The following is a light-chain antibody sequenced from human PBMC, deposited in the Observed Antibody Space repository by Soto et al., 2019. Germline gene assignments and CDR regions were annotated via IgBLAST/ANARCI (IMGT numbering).Light chain of an antibody. CDR2: GVT. V-gene: IGLV2-14*01. J-gene: IGLJ1*01. CDR3: TSYTSSSTYV. Sequence: QSALTQPACVSESPGQSITISCPGTSSDIGGYNYVSWYQQHPDKAPKLMIYGVTNRPSGVSDRFSGSKSGNTASLTISGLQAEDEADYYCTSYTSSSTYVFGTGTKVTVL. CDR1: SSDIGGYNY.